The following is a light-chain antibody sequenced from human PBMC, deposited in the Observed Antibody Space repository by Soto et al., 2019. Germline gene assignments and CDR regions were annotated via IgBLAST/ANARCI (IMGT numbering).Light chain of an antibody. J-gene: IGLJ2*01. Sequence: QSALTQPASVSGSPGQLITISCTGTSSDVGGSNYVSWYQQHPGKAPKLMIYDVHNRPSGISNRFSGSKSGNTASLTISGLQAEDEADYYCSSYRSGSTLVFGGGTKLTVL. CDR3: SSYRSGSTLV. CDR2: DVH. CDR1: SSDVGGSNY. V-gene: IGLV2-14*01.